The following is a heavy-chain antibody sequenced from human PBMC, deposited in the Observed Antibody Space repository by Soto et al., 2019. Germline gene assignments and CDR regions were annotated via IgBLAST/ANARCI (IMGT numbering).Heavy chain of an antibody. J-gene: IGHJ6*02. D-gene: IGHD2-21*02. Sequence: PSATLSLTCTVSGGSISSSSYSWGWIRQPPGKGPEWIGTFYYSGSTVYNPSFKSRVTISVDTSKNQFSLKLNSVTAADTAVYYCARDLWGYCGTDCYPLDVWGQGATVTASS. CDR3: ARDLWGYCGTDCYPLDV. V-gene: IGHV4-39*07. CDR1: GGSISSSSYS. CDR2: FYYSGST.